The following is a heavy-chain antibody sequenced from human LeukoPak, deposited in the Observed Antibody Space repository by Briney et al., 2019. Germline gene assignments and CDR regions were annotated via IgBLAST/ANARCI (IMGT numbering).Heavy chain of an antibody. J-gene: IGHJ4*02. CDR3: ARDTRSYDTSGYYYFDY. CDR1: GASTTSYY. CDR2: IYSDGTT. Sequence: PSETLSLTCSVSGASTTSYYWNWIRQAPGKGLVWIGYIYSDGTTSYSPSLRSRVTISIDTSRNQFFLKLSSVTAADAAVYYCARDTRSYDTSGYYYFDYWGQGALVTVSS. D-gene: IGHD3-22*01. V-gene: IGHV4-59*01.